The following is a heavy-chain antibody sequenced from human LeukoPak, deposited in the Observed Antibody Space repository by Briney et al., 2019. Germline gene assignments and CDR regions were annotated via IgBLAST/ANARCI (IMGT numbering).Heavy chain of an antibody. CDR2: ISYDGSSE. Sequence: PGGSLRLSCVGSGFTFSSYGIHWVRQLPGKGPEWVAIISYDGSSEFYADSVKGRFKISRDNSKNTVNLQMNSLGVEDTAVYYCARSELGEIWGQGTLVTVSS. CDR3: ARSELGEI. J-gene: IGHJ4*02. CDR1: GFTFSSYG. V-gene: IGHV3-30*03. D-gene: IGHD3-10*01.